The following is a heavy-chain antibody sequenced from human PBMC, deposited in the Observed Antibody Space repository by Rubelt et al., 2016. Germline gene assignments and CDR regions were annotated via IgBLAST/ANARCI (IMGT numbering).Heavy chain of an antibody. J-gene: IGHJ6*02. D-gene: IGHD3-22*01. CDR2: IIPILGIA. V-gene: IGHV1-69*10. CDR3: ARVRGVASSGRYYYGMDV. CDR1: A. Sequence: AISWVRQAPGQGLEWMGGIIPILGIANYAQKFQGRVTITADKSTSTAYMELSSLRSEDTAVYYCARVRGVASSGRYYYGMDVWGQGTTVTVSS.